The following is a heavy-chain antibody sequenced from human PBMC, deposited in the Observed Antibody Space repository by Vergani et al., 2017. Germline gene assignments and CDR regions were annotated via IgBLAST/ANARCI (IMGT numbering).Heavy chain of an antibody. CDR1: GFTFSDYY. Sequence: QVQLVESGGGLVKPGGSLRLSCAASGFTFSDYYMSWIRQAPGKGVEWVSYISSSGSTIYYADSVKGRFTISRDNAKNSLYLQMNSLRAEDTAVYYCARDLGSYYYDSSGYYGGFDYWGQGTLVTVSS. V-gene: IGHV3-11*01. J-gene: IGHJ4*02. D-gene: IGHD3-22*01. CDR2: ISSSGSTI. CDR3: ARDLGSYYYDSSGYYGGFDY.